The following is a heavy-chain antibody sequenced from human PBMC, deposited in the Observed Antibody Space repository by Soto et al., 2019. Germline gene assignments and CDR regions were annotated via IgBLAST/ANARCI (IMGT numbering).Heavy chain of an antibody. CDR1: GFTFSSYW. J-gene: IGHJ4*02. CDR2: IKQDGSEK. Sequence: GGSLRLSCAASGFTFSSYWMSWVRQAPGKGLEWVANIKQDGSEKYYVDSVKGRFTISRDNAKNSLYLQMNSLRAEDTAVYYCAKELVVAATKTDYWGQGTLVTVSS. D-gene: IGHD2-15*01. V-gene: IGHV3-7*01. CDR3: AKELVVAATKTDY.